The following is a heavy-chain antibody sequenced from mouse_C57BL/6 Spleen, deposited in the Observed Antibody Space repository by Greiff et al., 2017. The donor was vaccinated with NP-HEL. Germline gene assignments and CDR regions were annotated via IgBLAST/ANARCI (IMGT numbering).Heavy chain of an antibody. CDR3: ARRGYGSSYDWYFDV. D-gene: IGHD1-1*01. CDR2: FHPYNDDT. V-gene: IGHV1-47*01. CDR1: GYTFTTYP. J-gene: IGHJ1*03. Sequence: QVQLKESGAELVKPGASVKMSCKASGYTFTTYPIEWMKQNHGKSLEWIGNFHPYNDDTKYNEKFKGKATLTVEKSSSTVYLELSRLTSDDSAVYYCARRGYGSSYDWYFDVWGTGTTVTVSS.